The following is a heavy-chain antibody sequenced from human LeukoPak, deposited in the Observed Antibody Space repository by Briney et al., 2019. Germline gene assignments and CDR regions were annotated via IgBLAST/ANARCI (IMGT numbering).Heavy chain of an antibody. CDR2: ISSSSYI. Sequence: PGGSLRLSCAASGFTFRRHNMKLVRQAPGKRPEWVSSISSSSYIYYADSVKGRFTISRDNAKNSLSLQMNILRAEDTALYYCARGASRADYWGQGTLVTVSS. V-gene: IGHV3-21*01. J-gene: IGHJ4*02. CDR3: ARGASRADY. CDR1: GFTFRRHN.